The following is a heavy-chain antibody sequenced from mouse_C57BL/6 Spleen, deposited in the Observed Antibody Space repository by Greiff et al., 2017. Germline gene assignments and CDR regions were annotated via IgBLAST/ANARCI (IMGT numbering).Heavy chain of an antibody. CDR2: FYPGSGSI. Sequence: QVQLQQSGAELVKPGASVKLSCKASGYTFTEYTIHWVKQRSGQGLEWIGWFYPGSGSIKYNENFKDKATFTADKSSSTVFMGLSRLTSEDAAVYFCSRREEDYGSSWLDYWGQGTLVTVSA. D-gene: IGHD1-1*01. CDR1: GYTFTEYT. V-gene: IGHV1-62-2*01. J-gene: IGHJ3*01. CDR3: SRREEDYGSSWLDY.